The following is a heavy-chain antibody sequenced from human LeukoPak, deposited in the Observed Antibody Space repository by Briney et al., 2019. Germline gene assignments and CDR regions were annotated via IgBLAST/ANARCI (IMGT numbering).Heavy chain of an antibody. CDR1: GFTFSSYA. Sequence: KSGGSLRLSCAASGFTFSSYAMGWVRQAPGKGLEWLSYISGSGGDTNYADSVRGRFTISRDNAKNSLYLQMNSLRVEDTAVYYCARDPRTVRIWGQGTLVTVSS. CDR3: ARDPRTVRI. CDR2: ISGSGGDT. J-gene: IGHJ4*02. D-gene: IGHD1-1*01. V-gene: IGHV3-21*05.